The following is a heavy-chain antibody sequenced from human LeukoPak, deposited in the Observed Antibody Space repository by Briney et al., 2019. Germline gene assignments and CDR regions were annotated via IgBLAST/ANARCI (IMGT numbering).Heavy chain of an antibody. CDR2: ISGSDSST. J-gene: IGHJ4*02. V-gene: IGHV3-23*01. CDR3: AKSANYDSIDY. CDR1: GFTFSTYV. Sequence: GGSLRLSCAASGFTFSTYVMSWVRQAPGKGLEWVSVISGSDSSTYYADSVKGRFTISRDNSRNTLYLQMNGLRAEDTAVYYCAKSANYDSIDYWGQGTLVTVSS. D-gene: IGHD3-3*01.